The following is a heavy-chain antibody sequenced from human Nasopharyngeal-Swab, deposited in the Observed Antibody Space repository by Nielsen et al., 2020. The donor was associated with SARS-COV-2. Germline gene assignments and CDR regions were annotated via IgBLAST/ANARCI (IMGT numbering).Heavy chain of an antibody. CDR3: ATSLPALLWFGESTRGYYYGMDV. CDR1: GYTLTELS. J-gene: IGHJ6*02. CDR2: FDPEDGET. V-gene: IGHV1-24*01. D-gene: IGHD3-10*01. Sequence: ASVKVSCKVSGYTLTELSMHWVRQAPGKGLEWMGGFDPEDGETIYAQKFQGRVTMTEDTSTDTAYMDLSSLRSEDTAVYYCATSLPALLWFGESTRGYYYGMDVWGQGTTVTVSS.